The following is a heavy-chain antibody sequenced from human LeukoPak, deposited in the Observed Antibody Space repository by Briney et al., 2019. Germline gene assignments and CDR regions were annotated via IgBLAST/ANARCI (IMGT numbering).Heavy chain of an antibody. CDR1: GFSVSGKY. CDR3: AKGLQVAEPPDY. CDR2: IYGDTDT. Sequence: GGSLRLSCAGSGFSVSGKYMSWVRQAPGKGLEWDSLIYGDTDTYYADSVKGRFTISRDNSKNTLYLQMSSLRGEDTAVYYCAKGLQVAEPPDYWGQGILVTVSS. V-gene: IGHV3-66*02. J-gene: IGHJ4*02. D-gene: IGHD2-15*01.